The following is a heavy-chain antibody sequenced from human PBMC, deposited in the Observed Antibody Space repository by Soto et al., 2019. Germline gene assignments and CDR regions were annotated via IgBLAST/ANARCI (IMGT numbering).Heavy chain of an antibody. Sequence: GGSLRLSCAASGFTFSSYAMSWVRQAPGKGLEWVSTISGSGSSTYYADSVKGRFTISXXXSXXTLXLXXNSLRAEDTAVYYCATSHTGWGLGTLVTVSS. CDR1: GFTFSSYA. D-gene: IGHD5-18*01. V-gene: IGHV3-23*01. J-gene: IGHJ4*02. CDR3: ATSHTG. CDR2: ISGSGSST.